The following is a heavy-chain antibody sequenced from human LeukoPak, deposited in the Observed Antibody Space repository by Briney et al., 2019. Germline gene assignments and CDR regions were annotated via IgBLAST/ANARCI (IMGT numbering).Heavy chain of an antibody. J-gene: IGHJ4*02. CDR2: IYHSGST. Sequence: LRLSCAASGFTFSANWMHWIRQPPGKGLEWIGYIYHSGSTYYNPSLKSRVTISVDRSKNQFSLKLSSVTAADTAVYYCARQIVATIRYFDSWGQGTLVTVSS. V-gene: IGHV4-30-2*01. CDR1: GFTFSANW. CDR3: ARQIVATIRYFDS. D-gene: IGHD5-12*01.